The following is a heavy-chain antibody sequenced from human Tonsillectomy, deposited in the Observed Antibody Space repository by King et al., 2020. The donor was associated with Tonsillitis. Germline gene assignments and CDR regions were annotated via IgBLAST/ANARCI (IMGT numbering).Heavy chain of an antibody. Sequence: QLQESGPGLVKPSETLSLTCSVSGGSISSSSYYWGWIRQPPGKGLEWIGSVYYSGSSYYNPSLKSRVTISVDTSKNHFSLKLSSVTAADTAVYYCARNDYYDSSAFDIWGQGKMVTVSS. CDR3: ARNDYYDSSAFDI. D-gene: IGHD3-22*01. CDR2: VYYSGSS. CDR1: GGSISSSSYY. V-gene: IGHV4-39*02. J-gene: IGHJ3*02.